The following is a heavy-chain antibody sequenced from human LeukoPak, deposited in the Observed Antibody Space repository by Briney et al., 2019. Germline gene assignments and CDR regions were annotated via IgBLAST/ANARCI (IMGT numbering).Heavy chain of an antibody. CDR3: ARDSLGTSYYFDY. V-gene: IGHV1-46*01. Sequence: ASVKVSCKASGYTFTSYGISWVRQAPGQGLEWMGTINPSGGSTSYAQKFQGRVTMTRDTSTSTVYMELSSLRSEDTAVYYCARDSLGTSYYFDYWGQGTLVTVSS. CDR1: GYTFTSYG. CDR2: INPSGGST. J-gene: IGHJ4*02. D-gene: IGHD1-7*01.